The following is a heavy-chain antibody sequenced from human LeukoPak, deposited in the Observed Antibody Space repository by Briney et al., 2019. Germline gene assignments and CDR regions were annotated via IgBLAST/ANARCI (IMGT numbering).Heavy chain of an antibody. J-gene: IGHJ4*02. D-gene: IGHD5-18*01. CDR3: ARDGYGYGYSFDY. CDR2: IYTSGST. Sequence: PSETLSLTCTVSGGSISSGSYYWSWIRQPAGKGLEWIGRIYTSGSTNYNPSLKSRVTISVDTSKTQFSLKLSSVTAADTAVYYCARDGYGYGYSFDYWGQGTLVTVSS. V-gene: IGHV4-61*02. CDR1: GGSISSGSYY.